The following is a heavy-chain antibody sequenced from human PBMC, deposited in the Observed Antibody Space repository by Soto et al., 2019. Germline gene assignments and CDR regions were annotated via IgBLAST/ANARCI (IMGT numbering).Heavy chain of an antibody. D-gene: IGHD2-15*01. CDR2: IFHFGNT. J-gene: IGHJ3*01. V-gene: IGHV4-38-2*01. CDR1: GFFISSGNY. Sequence: PSETLSLTCAVSGFFISSGNYWGWIRKPPGKGLEWIGSIFHFGNTYYNPSLKSRVTISLDMSKNQFSLKLNSVTAADTAVYYCARARWYDAFDVWGQGTVVTVSS. CDR3: ARARWYDAFDV.